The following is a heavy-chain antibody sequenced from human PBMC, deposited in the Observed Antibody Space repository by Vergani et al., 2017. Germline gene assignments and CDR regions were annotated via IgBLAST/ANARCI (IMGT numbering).Heavy chain of an antibody. J-gene: IGHJ6*02. CDR1: GGSISSSSYY. V-gene: IGHV4-39*01. CDR3: ARHLAYXGGDCYPYYYGMDV. D-gene: IGHD2-21*02. CDR2: IYYSGST. Sequence: QLQLQESGPGLVKPSETLSLICTVSGGSISSSSYYWGWIRQPPGKGLEWIGSIYYSGSTYYNPSLKSRVTISVDTSKNQFSLKLSSVTAADTAVYYCARHLAYXGGDCYPYYYGMDVWGQGTTVTVSS.